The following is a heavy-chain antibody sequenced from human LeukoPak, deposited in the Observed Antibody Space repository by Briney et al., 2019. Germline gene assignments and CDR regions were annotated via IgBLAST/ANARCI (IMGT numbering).Heavy chain of an antibody. D-gene: IGHD3-10*01. CDR1: GFTFSSYG. V-gene: IGHV3-23*01. CDR3: ARVSGYGSGKGYFDY. J-gene: IGHJ4*02. Sequence: GGSLRLSCAASGFTFSSYGMHWVRQAPGKGLEWVSAISGSGGSTYYADSVKGRFTISRDNSKNTLYLQMNSLRAEDTAVYYCARVSGYGSGKGYFDYWGQGTLVTVSS. CDR2: ISGSGGST.